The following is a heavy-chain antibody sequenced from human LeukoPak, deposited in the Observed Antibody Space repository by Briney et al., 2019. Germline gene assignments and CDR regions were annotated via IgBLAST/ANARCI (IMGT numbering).Heavy chain of an antibody. CDR2: ISYDGSNK. D-gene: IGHD5-18*01. J-gene: IGHJ4*02. Sequence: GGSVRLSCAASGFTFSGYGMHWVRQAPGEGLEWVAVISYDGSNKYYADSVKGRFTISRDNSKNTLYLQMNSLRAEDTAVYYCAKDHVWIQLWSSWVDYWGQGTLVTVSS. CDR3: AKDHVWIQLWSSWVDY. CDR1: GFTFSGYG. V-gene: IGHV3-30*18.